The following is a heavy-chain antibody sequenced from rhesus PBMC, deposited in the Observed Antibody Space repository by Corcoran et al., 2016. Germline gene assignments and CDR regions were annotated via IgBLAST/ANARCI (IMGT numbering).Heavy chain of an antibody. CDR1: GGSISGYYL. Sequence: QVKLQQWGEGLVKPSETLSLTCAVYGGSISGYYLWSWIRQPPGKGLEWMGYIYGGSGITTYNPSLKCRVIISIDTSKNQFSRKLSAVTAADTAVYYCARGGSSSYNGLDSWGQGVVVTVSS. V-gene: IGHV4-73*01. D-gene: IGHD6-43*01. CDR3: ARGGSSSYNGLDS. CDR2: IYGGSGIT. J-gene: IGHJ6*01.